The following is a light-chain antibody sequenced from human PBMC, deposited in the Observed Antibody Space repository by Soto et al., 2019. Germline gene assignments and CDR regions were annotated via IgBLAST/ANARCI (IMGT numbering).Light chain of an antibody. CDR3: QQCGSSRWT. V-gene: IGKV3-20*01. Sequence: IVLTQSPCTLSLSPGERATLSCRASQSVSSSYLAWYQQKPGQAPRLLIYCASGSATGIPDRFGGSGSGTDFTLTISRLEPEDVAVYYCQQCGSSRWTFGQGTKVDIK. J-gene: IGKJ1*01. CDR1: QSVSSSY. CDR2: CAS.